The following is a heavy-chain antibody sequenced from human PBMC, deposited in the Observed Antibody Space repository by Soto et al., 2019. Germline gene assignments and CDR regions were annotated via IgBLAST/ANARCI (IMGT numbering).Heavy chain of an antibody. D-gene: IGHD5-12*01. V-gene: IGHV4-59*08. Sequence: PSETLSLTCTVSGDSITSHYWTWIRQPPGKGLEWIGYIYHSGSTNYNPSLKSRVTISVDTSKNQFSLKVASVTAADTAVYYRARSRGNSGYDAFDYWGQGTLVTVSS. CDR2: IYHSGST. CDR3: ARSRGNSGYDAFDY. CDR1: GDSITSHY. J-gene: IGHJ4*02.